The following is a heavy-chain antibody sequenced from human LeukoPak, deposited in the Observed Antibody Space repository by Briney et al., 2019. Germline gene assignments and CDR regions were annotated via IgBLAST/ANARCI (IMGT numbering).Heavy chain of an antibody. Sequence: GGSLRLSCAASGFTFSDYYMSWIRQAPGKGLEWVSYISSSGSTIYYADSVKGRFTISRDNAKNSLYLQMNSLRAEDTAVYYCSRGEFEWIQGSYGLSVWGQGTTVTVSS. V-gene: IGHV3-11*04. CDR2: ISSSGSTI. D-gene: IGHD5-18*01. CDR3: SRGEFEWIQGSYGLSV. J-gene: IGHJ6*02. CDR1: GFTFSDYY.